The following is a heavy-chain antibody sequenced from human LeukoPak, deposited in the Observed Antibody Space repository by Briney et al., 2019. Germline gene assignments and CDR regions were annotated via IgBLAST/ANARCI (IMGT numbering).Heavy chain of an antibody. D-gene: IGHD6-19*01. J-gene: IGHJ4*02. CDR2: IKQDGSEK. CDR3: ARAWAYSSGWYLAQRHHTYYFDY. V-gene: IGHV3-7*01. Sequence: ETLSLTCAVYGGSFSGYYWSWIRQPPGKGLEWVANIKQDGSEKYYVDSVKGRFTISRDNAKNSLYLQMNSLRAEDTAVYYCARAWAYSSGWYLAQRHHTYYFDYWGQGTLVTVSS. CDR1: GGSFSGYY.